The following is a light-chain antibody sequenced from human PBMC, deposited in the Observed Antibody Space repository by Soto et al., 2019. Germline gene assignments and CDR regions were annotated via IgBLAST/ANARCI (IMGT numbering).Light chain of an antibody. CDR3: QQYGSSSWT. V-gene: IGKV3-20*01. J-gene: IGKJ1*01. CDR1: QSVSSSY. Sequence: EIVLTQSPGTLSLSPGERATLSCRASQSVSSSYLAWYQQKPGQAPRLLIYGASSRATGIPVRFSGSGSGTDFTLTISRLEPEYFAVYYCQQYGSSSWTFVQGTKVEIK. CDR2: GAS.